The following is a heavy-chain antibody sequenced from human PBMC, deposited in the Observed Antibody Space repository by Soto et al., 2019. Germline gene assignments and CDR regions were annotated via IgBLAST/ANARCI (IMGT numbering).Heavy chain of an antibody. D-gene: IGHD2-2*01. CDR1: GGSISSGGYY. J-gene: IGHJ4*02. Sequence: SETLSLTCTVSGGSISSGGYYWSWIRQHPGKGLEWIGYIYYSGSTYYNPSLKSRVTISVDTSKNQFSLKLSSVTAADTAVYYCARVSNAAMTDFDYWGQGTLVTVSS. CDR3: ARVSNAAMTDFDY. V-gene: IGHV4-31*03. CDR2: IYYSGST.